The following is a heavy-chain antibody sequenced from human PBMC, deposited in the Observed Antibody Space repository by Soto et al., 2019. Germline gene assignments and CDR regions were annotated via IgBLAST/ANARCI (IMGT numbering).Heavy chain of an antibody. D-gene: IGHD3-22*01. CDR3: TRDRAVTNASMVMSY. Sequence: QVLLVQSGAEVKNTGSSVKVSCKTSGDTFSTYSFSWVRQAPGQGLEWMGRIIPMFDITNYAQKFQGRVTSTADKSTSTVYLEPSRPSFEDTAVYYCTRDRAVTNASMVMSYWGQGTPVTVSS. V-gene: IGHV1-69*08. CDR2: IIPMFDIT. CDR1: GDTFSTYS. J-gene: IGHJ4*02.